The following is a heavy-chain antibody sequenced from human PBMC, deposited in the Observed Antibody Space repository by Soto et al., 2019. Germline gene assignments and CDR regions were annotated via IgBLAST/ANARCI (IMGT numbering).Heavy chain of an antibody. D-gene: IGHD6-6*01. Sequence: ASVKVSCKASGYTFTSYDINWVRQATGQGLEWMGRINPNSGNTGYAQKFQGRVTMTRNTSTSTVYMELSSLRSEDTAVYYCARADGDSSSNYWGQGTLVTVSS. J-gene: IGHJ4*02. V-gene: IGHV1-8*01. CDR3: ARADGDSSSNY. CDR2: INPNSGNT. CDR1: GYTFTSYD.